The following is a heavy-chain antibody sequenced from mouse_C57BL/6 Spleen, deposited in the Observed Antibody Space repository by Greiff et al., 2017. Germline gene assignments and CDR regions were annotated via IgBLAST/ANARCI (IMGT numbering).Heavy chain of an antibody. V-gene: IGHV1-61*01. CDR3: ARGGGFQSFDY. Sequence: VQLQQPGAELVRPGSSVKLSCKASGYTFTSYWMDWVKQRPGQGLEWIGNIYPSDSETHYNQKFKDKATLTVDKSSSTAYMQLSSLTSEDSAVYYCARGGGFQSFDYWGQGTTLTVSS. CDR2: IYPSDSET. CDR1: GYTFTSYW. J-gene: IGHJ2*01.